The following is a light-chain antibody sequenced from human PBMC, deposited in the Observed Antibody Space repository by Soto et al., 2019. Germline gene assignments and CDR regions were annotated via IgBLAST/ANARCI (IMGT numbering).Light chain of an antibody. J-gene: IGKJ5*01. V-gene: IGKV3-15*01. Sequence: EIVMTQSPATLSVPPGERATLSCRASQSVSSNLAWYQQKPGQAPRLLIYGASTRATGIPARFSGSGSGTEFTLTISSLQSEDFAVYYCQQYSNWPITFGQGTRLEIK. CDR2: GAS. CDR1: QSVSSN. CDR3: QQYSNWPIT.